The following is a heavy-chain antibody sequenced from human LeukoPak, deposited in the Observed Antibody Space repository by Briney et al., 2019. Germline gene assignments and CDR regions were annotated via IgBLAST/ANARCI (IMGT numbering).Heavy chain of an antibody. V-gene: IGHV4-39*07. D-gene: IGHD3-22*01. J-gene: IGHJ5*02. CDR1: GGSITTRSYY. Sequence: SETLSLTCTVSGGSITTRSYYWGWNRQPPGKGLEWIGSMHHSGSTYYNPSLKSRVTTSVDTSKNQFSLKLSSVTAADTAVYYCARDPGAYYDSNGYLNWFDLWGQGTLVTVSS. CDR2: MHHSGST. CDR3: ARDPGAYYDSNGYLNWFDL.